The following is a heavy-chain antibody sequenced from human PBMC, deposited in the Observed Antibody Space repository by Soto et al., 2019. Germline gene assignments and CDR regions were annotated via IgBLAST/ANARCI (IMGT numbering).Heavy chain of an antibody. CDR1: GYTFTSYG. CDR3: ARDIVVVPAAMLDYYYGMDV. CDR2: ISAYNGNT. V-gene: IGHV1-18*01. Sequence: QVQLVQSGAEVKKPGASVKVSCKASGYTFTSYGISWVRQAPGQGLEWMGWISAYNGNTNYAQKLQGRVTMTTDTSTSTAYMELRSPRSDDTAVYYCARDIVVVPAAMLDYYYGMDVWGQGTTVTVSS. D-gene: IGHD2-2*01. J-gene: IGHJ6*02.